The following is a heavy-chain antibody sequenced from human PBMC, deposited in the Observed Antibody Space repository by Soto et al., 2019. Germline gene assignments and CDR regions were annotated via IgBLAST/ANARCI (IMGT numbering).Heavy chain of an antibody. D-gene: IGHD3-3*01. CDR3: ARAGWSYDFWCGYSIGYRSYYFDY. Sequence: ASVKVSCKASGYTFTSYGISWVRQAPGQGLERMGWISAYNGNTNYAQKLQGRVTMTTDTSTSTAYMELRSLRSDDTAVYYCARAGWSYDFWCGYSIGYRSYYFDYWGQGTLVTVSS. CDR1: GYTFTSYG. V-gene: IGHV1-18*01. J-gene: IGHJ4*02. CDR2: ISAYNGNT.